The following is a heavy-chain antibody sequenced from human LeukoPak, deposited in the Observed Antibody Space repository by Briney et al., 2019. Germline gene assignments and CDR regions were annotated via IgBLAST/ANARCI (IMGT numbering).Heavy chain of an antibody. Sequence: GGSLRLSCAASGFTFSSYSMNWVCQAPGKGLEWVSSISSSSSYIYYADSVKGRFTISRDNAKNSLYLQMSSLRAEDTAVYYCARDMYTPGTWYYYGSGSYFSFDYWGQGTLVTVSS. D-gene: IGHD3-10*01. V-gene: IGHV3-21*01. CDR2: ISSSSSYI. J-gene: IGHJ4*02. CDR1: GFTFSSYS. CDR3: ARDMYTPGTWYYYGSGSYFSFDY.